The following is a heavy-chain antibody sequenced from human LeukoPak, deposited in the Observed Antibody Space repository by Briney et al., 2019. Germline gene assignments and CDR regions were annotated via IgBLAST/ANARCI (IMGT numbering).Heavy chain of an antibody. CDR3: AITQGRYSSSWKLDY. D-gene: IGHD6-13*01. V-gene: IGHV4-4*02. Sequence: PSETLSLTCAVSGGSISSSNWWSWVRQPPGKGLEWIGEIYHSGSTNYNPSLKSRVPISVDKSKNQFSLKLSSVTAADTAVYYCAITQGRYSSSWKLDYWGQGTLVTVSS. CDR2: IYHSGST. J-gene: IGHJ4*02. CDR1: GGSISSSNW.